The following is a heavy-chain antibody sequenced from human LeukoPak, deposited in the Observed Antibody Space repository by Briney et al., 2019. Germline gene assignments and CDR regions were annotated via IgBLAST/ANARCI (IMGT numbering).Heavy chain of an antibody. V-gene: IGHV4-59*01. Sequence: SETLSLTCAVYGGSFSGYYWSWIRQPPGKGLEWIGYIYYSGSTNYNPSLKSRVTISVDTSKNQFSLKLSSVTAADTAVYYCASKKWELGTFDYWGQGTLVTVSS. CDR3: ASKKWELGTFDY. J-gene: IGHJ4*02. D-gene: IGHD1-26*01. CDR1: GGSFSGYY. CDR2: IYYSGST.